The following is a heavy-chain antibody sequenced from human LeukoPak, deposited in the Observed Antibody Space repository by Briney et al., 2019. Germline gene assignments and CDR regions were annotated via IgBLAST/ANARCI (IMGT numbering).Heavy chain of an antibody. CDR2: IIPIFGTA. D-gene: IGHD3-10*02. Sequence: SSVKVSCKASGGTFSSYAISWVRQAPGQGLEWMGGIIPIFGTANYAQKFQGRVTITADESTSTAYMELSSLRSEDTAVYYCARDPFGSGLFGGYDYRGQGTLVTVSS. J-gene: IGHJ4*02. V-gene: IGHV1-69*13. CDR1: GGTFSSYA. CDR3: ARDPFGSGLFGGYDY.